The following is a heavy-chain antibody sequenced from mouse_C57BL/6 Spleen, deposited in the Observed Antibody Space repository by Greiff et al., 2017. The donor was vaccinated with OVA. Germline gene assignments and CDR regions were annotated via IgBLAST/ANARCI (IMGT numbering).Heavy chain of an antibody. CDR2: IDPSDSET. D-gene: IGHD2-2*01. CDR1: GYTFTSYW. CDR3: ARDGYDLMDY. J-gene: IGHJ4*01. Sequence: QVQLKQPGAELVRPGSSVKLSCKASGYTFTSYWMHWVKQRPIQGLEWIGNIDPSDSETHYNQKFKDKATLTVDKSSSTAYMQLSSLTSEDSAVYYCARDGYDLMDYWGQGTSVTVSS. V-gene: IGHV1-52*01.